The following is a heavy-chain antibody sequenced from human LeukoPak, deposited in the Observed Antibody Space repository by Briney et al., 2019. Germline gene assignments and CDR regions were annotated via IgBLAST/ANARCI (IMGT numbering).Heavy chain of an antibody. CDR1: GFTVSSNC. V-gene: IGHV3-66*01. CDR3: AREDPSYGMDV. Sequence: GGSLRLSCAASGFTVSSNCMSWVRQAPGKGLEWVSVIYSGGSTYYADSVKGRFTISRDNSKNTLYLQMNSLRAEDTAVYYCAREDPSYGMDVWGQGTTVTVSS. CDR2: IYSGGST. J-gene: IGHJ6*02.